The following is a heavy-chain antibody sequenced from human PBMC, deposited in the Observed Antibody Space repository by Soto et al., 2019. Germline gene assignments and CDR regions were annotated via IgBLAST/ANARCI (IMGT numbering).Heavy chain of an antibody. CDR2: IKSKTDGGTT. D-gene: IGHD3-3*01. V-gene: IGHV3-15*01. Sequence: EVQLVESGGGLVKPGGSLRLSCAASGFTFSNAWMSWVRQAPGKGLEWVGRIKSKTDGGTTDYAAPVKGRFTISRDDSKNTLYLQMNSLKTEDTAVYYCTTIPGVTIFGVVTDYWGQGTLVTVSS. J-gene: IGHJ4*02. CDR3: TTIPGVTIFGVVTDY. CDR1: GFTFSNAW.